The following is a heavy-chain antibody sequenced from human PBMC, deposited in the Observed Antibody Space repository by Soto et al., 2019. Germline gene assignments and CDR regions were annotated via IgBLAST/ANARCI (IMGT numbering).Heavy chain of an antibody. J-gene: IGHJ6*02. CDR1: GFTFGSYG. CDR3: AKLYSRYGMDV. Sequence: GGSLRLSCAASGFTFGSYGMHWVRQAPGKGLEWVAVISYDGSNKYYADSVKGRLTISRDNSKNTLYLQMNSLRAEDTAVYYCAKLYSRYGMDVWGQGTTVTVSS. CDR2: ISYDGSNK. V-gene: IGHV3-30*18. D-gene: IGHD2-8*01.